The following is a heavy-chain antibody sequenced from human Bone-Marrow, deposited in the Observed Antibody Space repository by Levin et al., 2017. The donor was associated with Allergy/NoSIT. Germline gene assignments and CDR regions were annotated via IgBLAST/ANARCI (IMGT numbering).Heavy chain of an antibody. D-gene: IGHD2-2*01. CDR3: ASHHCTSATCSALLFDS. J-gene: IGHJ4*02. CDR2: IHESGTT. V-gene: IGHV4-38-2*01. CDR1: DYSISSDYY. Sequence: SQTLSLTCAVSDYSISSDYYWGWIRQPPGKGLEWIGNIHESGTTKYNPSLKSRVTISVDTSKNQFSLQLNSVTAADTAMYYCASHHCTSATCSALLFDSWGQGTLVTVSS.